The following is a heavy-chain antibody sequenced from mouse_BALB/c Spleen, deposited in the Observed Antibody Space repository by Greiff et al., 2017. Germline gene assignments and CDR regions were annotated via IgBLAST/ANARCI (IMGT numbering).Heavy chain of an antibody. D-gene: IGHD2-1*01. CDR1: GFSLTSYG. J-gene: IGHJ4*01. CDR3: ARYGNHYCAMDY. V-gene: IGHV2-9*02. Sequence: VKLQESGPGLVAPSQSLSITCTVSGFSLTSYGVHWVRQPPGKGLEWLGVIWAGGSTNYNSALMSRLSISKDNSKSQVFLKMNSLQTDDTAMYYCARYGNHYCAMDYWGQGTSVTVSS. CDR2: IWAGGST.